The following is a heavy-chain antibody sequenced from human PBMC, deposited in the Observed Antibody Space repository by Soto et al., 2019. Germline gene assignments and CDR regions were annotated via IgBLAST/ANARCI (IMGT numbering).Heavy chain of an antibody. CDR1: GFIFNAYA. J-gene: IGHJ4*02. Sequence: EVQLLESGGGLVQPGGSLRLSCAASGFIFNAYAMTWVRQAPGKGLEWVSAIGGSGGNTYYAASVKGRFTISRDNSKDTVDLEMNRLRGGDTAVDFCARVASDYINSADHWGQGILVTVSS. V-gene: IGHV3-23*01. D-gene: IGHD4-4*01. CDR3: ARVASDYINSADH. CDR2: IGGSGGNT.